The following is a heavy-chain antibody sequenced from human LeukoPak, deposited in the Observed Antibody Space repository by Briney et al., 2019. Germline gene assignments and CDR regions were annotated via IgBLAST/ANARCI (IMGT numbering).Heavy chain of an antibody. CDR2: IYGGGST. J-gene: IGHJ6*02. V-gene: IGHV3-53*01. CDR1: GFTVSSNY. CDR3: ARDRSYYYYGMDV. Sequence: HSGGSLRLSCAASGFTVSSNYMSWVRQAPGKGLEWVSVIYGGGSTYYADSVKGRFTISRDNSKNTLYLQMNSLRAEDTAVYYCARDRSYYYYGMDVWGQGTTVTVSS.